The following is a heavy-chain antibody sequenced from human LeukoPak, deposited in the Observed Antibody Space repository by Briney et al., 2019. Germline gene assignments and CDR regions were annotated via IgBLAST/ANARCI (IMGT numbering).Heavy chain of an antibody. CDR1: GFTVSTNY. J-gene: IGHJ6*03. V-gene: IGHV3-69-1*02. CDR3: ARAGYDFYYYYMDV. Sequence: PGGSLRLSCAASGFTVSTNYMSWVRQAPGKGLEWVSSISSSSYIYYADSVKGRFTISRDNAKNSLYLQMNSLRAEDTAVYYCARAGYDFYYYYMDVWGKGTTVTISS. CDR2: ISSSSYI. D-gene: IGHD3-3*01.